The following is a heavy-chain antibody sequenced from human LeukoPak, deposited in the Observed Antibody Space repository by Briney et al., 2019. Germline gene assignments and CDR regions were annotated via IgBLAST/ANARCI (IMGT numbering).Heavy chain of an antibody. CDR2: ISDSGDRT. Sequence: GGSLRLSCAASGFPFSNYALTGVGRPPGRGWDGVPGISDSGDRTYYADSVKGRFTISRDNSKNMLYLQMNSLRVEDTALYYCAKGLGTSGYHDYWGQGTLVTVSS. CDR3: AKGLGTSGYHDY. V-gene: IGHV3-23*01. CDR1: GFPFSNYA. D-gene: IGHD3-22*01. J-gene: IGHJ4*02.